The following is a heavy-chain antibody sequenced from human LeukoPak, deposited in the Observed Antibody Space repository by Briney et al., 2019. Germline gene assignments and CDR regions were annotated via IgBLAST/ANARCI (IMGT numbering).Heavy chain of an antibody. D-gene: IGHD2-2*01. J-gene: IGHJ4*02. CDR2: INHSGST. CDR3: ARSPGYCSSTSCSRVDY. CDR1: GGSFSGYY. Sequence: PSETLSLTCAVYGGSFSGYYWSWIRQPPAKGLEWIGEINHSGSTNYNPSLKSRVTISVDTSKNQFSLKLSSVTAADTAVYYCARSPGYCSSTSCSRVDYWGQGTLVTVSS. V-gene: IGHV4-34*01.